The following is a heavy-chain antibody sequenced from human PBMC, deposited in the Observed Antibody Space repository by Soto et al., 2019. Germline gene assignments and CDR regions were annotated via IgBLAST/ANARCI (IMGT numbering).Heavy chain of an antibody. CDR1: GGSISSDYYS. V-gene: IGHV4-30-2*01. CDR2: IYHGGST. Sequence: QVQLQESGSGLVKPSETLSLTCAVSGGSISSDYYSWSWIRQPPGKDLEWIGYIYHGGSTYYNPSLRSRVTLSVDTSKNHFSLRLTSVPAADTAVYSCARLNRLRNDAFDIWGQGTLVAVSS. CDR3: ARLNRLRNDAFDI. D-gene: IGHD3-16*01. J-gene: IGHJ3*02.